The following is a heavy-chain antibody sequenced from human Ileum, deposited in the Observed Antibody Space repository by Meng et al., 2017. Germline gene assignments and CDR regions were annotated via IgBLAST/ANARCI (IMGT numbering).Heavy chain of an antibody. V-gene: IGHV4-61*01. CDR3: ARFYGSGTFEVHDY. J-gene: IGHJ4*02. CDR1: GGSVSSASYY. CDR2: IHYSGSR. D-gene: IGHD3-10*01. Sequence: QAQLKESGPGLVRPSETLSLTCNVSGGSVSSASYYWSWIRQPPGKGLEWIGLIHYSGSRNYNPSLKSRVTMSVDTSKNQVSLRLTSVTAADTAVYYCARFYGSGTFEVHDYWGQGTLVTVFS.